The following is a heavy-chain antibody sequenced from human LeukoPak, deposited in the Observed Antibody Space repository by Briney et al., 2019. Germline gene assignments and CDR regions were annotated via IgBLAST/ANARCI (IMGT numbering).Heavy chain of an antibody. J-gene: IGHJ4*02. CDR3: AREPQGGSGWVDY. CDR1: GFTFSSYS. D-gene: IGHD6-19*01. CDR2: ISSSSSYI. V-gene: IGHV3-21*01. Sequence: GGSLRLSCAASGFTFSSYSMNWVRQAPGKGLESVSSISSSSSYIYYADSVKGRFTISRDNAKNSLYLQMNSLRAEDTAVYYCAREPQGGSGWVDYWGQGTLVTVSS.